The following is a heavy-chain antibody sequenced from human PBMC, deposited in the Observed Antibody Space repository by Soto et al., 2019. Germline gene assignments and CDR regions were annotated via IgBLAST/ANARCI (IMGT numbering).Heavy chain of an antibody. J-gene: IGHJ6*02. CDR3: ARGWVNYGSGSYDV. CDR1: EFSFSSYW. D-gene: IGHD3-10*01. CDR2: INSDGSGT. V-gene: IGHV3-74*01. Sequence: EVQLVEPGGGLVQPGGSLRLSCAASEFSFSSYWMHWVRQAPGKGLMWVSRINSDGSGTDYADSVKGRFTISRDNAKNTLYLQMNSLRVEDTAVYYCARGWVNYGSGSYDVWGQGTTVTVSS.